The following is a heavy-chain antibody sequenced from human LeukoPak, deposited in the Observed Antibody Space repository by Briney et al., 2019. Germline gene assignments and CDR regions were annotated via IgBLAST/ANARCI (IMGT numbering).Heavy chain of an antibody. J-gene: IGHJ4*02. CDR2: IFSSETT. D-gene: IGHD1-1*01. CDR1: GDSISSSRYY. Sequence: SETLSLTCTVSGDSISSSRYYGGWIRQAPGQGLEWIGSIFSSETTNYNPSVKRRVTISVDMSKNQLSLQLNSVTAADSAVYYCARQTNRGAGNFDSWGQGALVIVSS. CDR3: ARQTNRGAGNFDS. V-gene: IGHV4-39*01.